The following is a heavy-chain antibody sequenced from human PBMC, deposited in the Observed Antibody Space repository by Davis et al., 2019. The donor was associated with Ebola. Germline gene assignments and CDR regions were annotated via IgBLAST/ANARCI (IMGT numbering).Heavy chain of an antibody. CDR1: GGSFSGYY. Sequence: MPSETLSLTCAVYGGSFSGYYWSWIRQPPGKGLEWIGEINHSRRTNYNPSLKSRVTISVDTYKNQFSLKMSSVTAADTAVYYCAREGRSGYSNWFDPWGQGTLVTVSS. D-gene: IGHD3-22*01. J-gene: IGHJ5*02. CDR3: AREGRSGYSNWFDP. V-gene: IGHV4-34*01. CDR2: INHSRRT.